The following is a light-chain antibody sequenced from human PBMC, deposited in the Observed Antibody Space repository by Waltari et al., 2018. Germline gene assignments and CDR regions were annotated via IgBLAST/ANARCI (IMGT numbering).Light chain of an antibody. Sequence: QSALTQPASVSGSPGQSITISCTGTSSDVGSYYFVSSYPHHPGKAPKLLIYEGSKRPSWVSNRFSGSKSGNTASLTISGLQAEDEADYYCCSYAGSSTWVFGGGTKLTVL. J-gene: IGLJ3*02. CDR1: SSDVGSYYF. CDR3: CSYAGSSTWV. CDR2: EGS. V-gene: IGLV2-23*01.